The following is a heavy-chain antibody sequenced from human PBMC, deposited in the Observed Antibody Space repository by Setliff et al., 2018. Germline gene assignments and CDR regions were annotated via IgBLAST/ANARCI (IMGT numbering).Heavy chain of an antibody. J-gene: IGHJ5*01. CDR1: GGSFSGYY. V-gene: IGHV4-34*01. CDR3: ARGCYYGDYGSEGAHNWFDP. CDR2: INHSGST. D-gene: IGHD4-17*01. Sequence: SETLSLTCAVYGGSFSGYYWSWIRQPPGKGLEWIGEINHSGSTNYNPSLKSRVTISVDTSKNQFSLKLSSVTAADTAVYYCARGCYYGDYGSEGAHNWFDPWGQGTTVTVSS.